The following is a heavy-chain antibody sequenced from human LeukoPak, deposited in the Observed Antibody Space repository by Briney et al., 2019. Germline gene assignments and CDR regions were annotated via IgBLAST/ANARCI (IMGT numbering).Heavy chain of an antibody. V-gene: IGHV3-23*01. CDR3: AKSITMIVVVMYYFDY. CDR1: GFTFSSYA. J-gene: IGHJ4*02. Sequence: GGSLRLSCAASGFTFSSYAMSWVRQAPGKGLEWVSAISGSGGSTYYADSVKGRFTISRDNSKNTLYLQMNSLRAEDTAVYYCAKSITMIVVVMYYFDYWGQGTLVTVSS. CDR2: ISGSGGST. D-gene: IGHD3-22*01.